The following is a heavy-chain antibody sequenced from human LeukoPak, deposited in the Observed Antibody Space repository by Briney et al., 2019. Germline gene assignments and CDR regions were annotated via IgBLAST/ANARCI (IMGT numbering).Heavy chain of an antibody. D-gene: IGHD3-22*01. Sequence: ASLKVSCKASGYTFTGYYMYWGRQAPGQGLEWMGWINPNSGDTNYAQRFQGRVTMTRDTSISTAYMELSRLRSDDTAVYYCAIRGTTMIVVARPLRSFDYWGQGTLVTVSS. CDR1: GYTFTGYY. CDR3: AIRGTTMIVVARPLRSFDY. J-gene: IGHJ4*02. V-gene: IGHV1-2*02. CDR2: INPNSGDT.